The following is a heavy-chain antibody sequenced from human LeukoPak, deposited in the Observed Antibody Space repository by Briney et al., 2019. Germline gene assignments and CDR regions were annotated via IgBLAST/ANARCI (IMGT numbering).Heavy chain of an antibody. CDR3: AGKEYCSSTSCLERY. J-gene: IGHJ4*02. CDR1: GFTFSSYA. V-gene: IGHV3-23*01. D-gene: IGHD2-2*01. CDR2: ISGSGGST. Sequence: GGSLRLSCAASGFTFSSYAMSWVRQAPGKGLEWVSAISGSGGSTYYADSVKGRFTISRDNSKNTLYLQMNSLRAEDTAVYYCAGKEYCSSTSCLERYWGQGTLVTVSP.